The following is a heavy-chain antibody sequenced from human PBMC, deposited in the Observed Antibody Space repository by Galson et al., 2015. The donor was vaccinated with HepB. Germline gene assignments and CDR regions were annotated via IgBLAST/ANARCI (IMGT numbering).Heavy chain of an antibody. D-gene: IGHD2-8*01. V-gene: IGHV5-51*03. CDR2: LYPSDSDP. CDR3: ARGPTNTADY. CDR1: GYSFTSFW. J-gene: IGHJ4*02. Sequence: QSGAEVKKPGESLKISCKGSGYSFTSFWIGWVRQMPGKGLEWMGLLYPSDSDPIYSPTFQGQVTISTDKSINTAYLQWSSLKASDTAIYYCARGPTNTADYWGQGTLVTVSS.